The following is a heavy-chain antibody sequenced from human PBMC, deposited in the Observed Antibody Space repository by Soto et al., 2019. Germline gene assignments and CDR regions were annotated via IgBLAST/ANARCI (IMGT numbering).Heavy chain of an antibody. CDR3: ARDRAYDYGYDC. V-gene: IGHV7-4-1*01. J-gene: IGHJ4*02. CDR1: GYTFTTFG. D-gene: IGHD5-18*01. Sequence: QVQLVQSGSELQKPGASVKVSCEASGYTFTTFGMNWVRQAPGEGLEWMGWINTNTWNLTYAQGFTGRFVFSLDTSVSTAYLEILSLKAEDTAVYYCARDRAYDYGYDCWGQGTLVTVSS. CDR2: INTNTWNL.